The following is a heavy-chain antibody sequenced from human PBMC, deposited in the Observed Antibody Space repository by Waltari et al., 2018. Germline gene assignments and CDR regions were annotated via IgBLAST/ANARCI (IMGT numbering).Heavy chain of an antibody. CDR2: IFPGDSDT. CDR3: VRGDVNGYGYTFDI. V-gene: IGHV5-51*01. Sequence: EVQLVQSGAEVKKPGESLKISCKGSGYNFINYWIGWVRQMPGKGREWMGIIFPGDSDTRYSPSFQGQVTISADKSISTAYLQWSSLKASDTAMFYCVRGDVNGYGYTFDIWGQGTVVTVSS. CDR1: GYNFINYW. J-gene: IGHJ3*02. D-gene: IGHD5-12*01.